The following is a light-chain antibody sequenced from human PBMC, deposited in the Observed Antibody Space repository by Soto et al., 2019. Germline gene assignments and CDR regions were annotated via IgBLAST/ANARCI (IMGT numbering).Light chain of an antibody. CDR1: QSVSSSY. V-gene: IGKV3-20*01. CDR2: GAS. Sequence: EIVLTQSPGTLSLSPAERATLSCRDSQSVSSSYLAWYQQKPGQAPRLLIYGASSRATGIPDRFSGSGSGTDSTLTISRLEPEDFAVYYCQQYGSSPPITFGQGTRLEIK. J-gene: IGKJ5*01. CDR3: QQYGSSPPIT.